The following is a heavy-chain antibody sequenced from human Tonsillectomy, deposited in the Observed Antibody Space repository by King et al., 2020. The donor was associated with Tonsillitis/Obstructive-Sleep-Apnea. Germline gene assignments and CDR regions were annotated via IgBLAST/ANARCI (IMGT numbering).Heavy chain of an antibody. Sequence: QLQESGPGLVKPSQTLSLTCTVSGGSISSGGYYWSWIRQHPGKGLEWIGYIYYSGSTYYNPSLKSRVTISVDTSKNQFSLKLSSVTAADTAVYYCAGSGILGRQLEPYYYYYYGMDVWGQGTTVTVSS. J-gene: IGHJ6*02. CDR3: AGSGILGRQLEPYYYYYYGMDV. CDR1: GGSISSGGYY. CDR2: IYYSGST. D-gene: IGHD6-13*01. V-gene: IGHV4-31*03.